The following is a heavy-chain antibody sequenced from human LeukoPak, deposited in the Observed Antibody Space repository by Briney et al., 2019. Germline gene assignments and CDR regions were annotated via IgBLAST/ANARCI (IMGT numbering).Heavy chain of an antibody. CDR2: ISSSSSYI. Sequence: TGGSLRLSCAASGFTFSSYSMNWVRLAPGKGLEWVSSISSSSSYIYYADSVKGRFTISRDNAKNSLYLQMNSLRAEDTAVYYCARAHGAVLRYFDWSPRPSDYWGQGTLVTVSS. J-gene: IGHJ4*02. V-gene: IGHV3-21*01. CDR1: GFTFSSYS. CDR3: ARAHGAVLRYFDWSPRPSDY. D-gene: IGHD3-9*01.